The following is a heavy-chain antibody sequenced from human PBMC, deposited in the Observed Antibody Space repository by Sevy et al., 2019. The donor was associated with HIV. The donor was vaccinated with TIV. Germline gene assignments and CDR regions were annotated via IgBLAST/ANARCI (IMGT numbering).Heavy chain of an antibody. CDR1: GFTFNTHA. CDR2: ISGPGYGT. Sequence: GGSLRLSCAASGFTFNTHAMNWVRQAPGKGLEWVSVISGPGYGTNYADSVKGRFTISRDNSKNTLFLQINSLRDDDTAVYYCPKALNPALESMLEVNLRSLKGFDVWGQGTMVTVSS. CDR3: PKALNPALESMLEVNLRSLKGFDV. D-gene: IGHD3-22*01. V-gene: IGHV3-23*01. J-gene: IGHJ3*01.